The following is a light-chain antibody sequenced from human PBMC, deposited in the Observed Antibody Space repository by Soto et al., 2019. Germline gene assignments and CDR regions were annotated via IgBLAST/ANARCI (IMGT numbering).Light chain of an antibody. CDR2: GAS. J-gene: IGKJ4*01. CDR3: HQYDSSPLT. V-gene: IGKV3-20*01. CDR1: QSVSSSY. Sequence: EIVLTQSPGTLSLSPGERATPSCRASQSVSSSYLAGDQQKPGQAPRLLIYGASSRATGIPDRFSGSGSGTDFTLTISRLEPEDFAVYYCHQYDSSPLTFGGGTKVEIK.